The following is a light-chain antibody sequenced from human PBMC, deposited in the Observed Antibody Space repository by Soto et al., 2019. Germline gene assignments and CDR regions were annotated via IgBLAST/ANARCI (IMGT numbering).Light chain of an antibody. CDR2: EVS. Sequence: QSALTQPPSASGSPGQSVAISCTGTSSDVGGYNYVSWYQQHPGKAPKLMIYEVSKRPSGVPDRFSGSKSGNTASLTVSGLQAEDEADYYCISYAGSNNLYVLGTGTKVTVL. CDR1: SSDVGGYNY. V-gene: IGLV2-8*01. CDR3: ISYAGSNNLYV. J-gene: IGLJ1*01.